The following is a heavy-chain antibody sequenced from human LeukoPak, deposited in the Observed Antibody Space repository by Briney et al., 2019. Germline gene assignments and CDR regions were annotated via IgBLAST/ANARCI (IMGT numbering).Heavy chain of an antibody. J-gene: IGHJ4*02. CDR1: GFTFSSYW. D-gene: IGHD3-22*01. V-gene: IGHV3-74*01. CDR3: AKGQSGYYDSSGYW. CDR2: INGDGSVT. Sequence: PGGSLRLSCAVSGFTFSSYWMHWVRQAPGKGPVWVSHINGDGSVTGYADSVKGRFTISRDNSKNTLYLQMNSLRAEDTAVYYCAKGQSGYYDSSGYWWGQGTLVTVSS.